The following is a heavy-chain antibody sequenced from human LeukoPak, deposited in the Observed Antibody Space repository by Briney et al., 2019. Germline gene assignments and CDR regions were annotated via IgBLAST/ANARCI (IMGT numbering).Heavy chain of an antibody. CDR2: ISYDGSNK. D-gene: IGHD3-10*01. V-gene: IGHV3-30*18. Sequence: PGGSLRLSCAASGFTFSSYGMHWVRQAPGKGLEWVAVISYDGSNKYYADSVKGRFTISRDNSKNTLYLQMNSLRAEDTAVYYCAKLAMVEVDYWGQGTLVTVSS. J-gene: IGHJ4*02. CDR3: AKLAMVEVDY. CDR1: GFTFSSYG.